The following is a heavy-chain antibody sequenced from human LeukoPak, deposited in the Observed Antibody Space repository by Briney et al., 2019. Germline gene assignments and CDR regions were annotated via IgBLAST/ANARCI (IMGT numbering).Heavy chain of an antibody. D-gene: IGHD1-26*01. Sequence: ASVKFSCKASGYTFTSYDINWVRQATGQGLEWMGWMNPNSGNTGYAQKFQGRVTMTRNTSISTAYMELSSLRSEDTAVYYCARGPHYSGSYSWFDPWGQGTLVTVSS. V-gene: IGHV1-8*01. CDR3: ARGPHYSGSYSWFDP. J-gene: IGHJ5*02. CDR1: GYTFTSYD. CDR2: MNPNSGNT.